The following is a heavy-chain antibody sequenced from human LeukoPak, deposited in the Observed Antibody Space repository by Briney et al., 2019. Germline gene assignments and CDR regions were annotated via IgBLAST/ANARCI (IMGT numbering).Heavy chain of an antibody. Sequence: SETLSLTCTVSGGSISSGGFYWSWIRQHPGKGLEWIGYIYYSGSTYYNPSLKSRVNISVDTSKNQFSLKLSSVTAADTAVYYCARGGHDYGDQYYFDYWGQGTLVTVSS. D-gene: IGHD4-17*01. CDR1: GGSISSGGFY. CDR3: ARGGHDYGDQYYFDY. CDR2: IYYSGST. J-gene: IGHJ4*02. V-gene: IGHV4-31*03.